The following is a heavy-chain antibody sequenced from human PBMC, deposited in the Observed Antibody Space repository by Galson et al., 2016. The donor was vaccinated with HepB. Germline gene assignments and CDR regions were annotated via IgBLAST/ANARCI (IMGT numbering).Heavy chain of an antibody. CDR1: GFTVSSHY. V-gene: IGHV3-53*01. CDR2: IYSGGKT. J-gene: IGHJ6*03. D-gene: IGHD6-13*01. Sequence: SLRLSCAASGFTVSSHYMSWVRQAPGKGLEWVSVIYSGGKTYYKDSVKGRFTISRDNFKNTLYLQMNSLRAEDTAVYYCARDREGIEAATNLGLSYYYYYTDVWGKGTTVAVS. CDR3: ARDREGIEAATNLGLSYYYYYTDV.